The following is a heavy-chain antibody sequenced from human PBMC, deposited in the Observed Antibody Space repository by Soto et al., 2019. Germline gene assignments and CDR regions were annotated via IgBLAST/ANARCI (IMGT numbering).Heavy chain of an antibody. V-gene: IGHV3-21*01. D-gene: IGHD2-15*01. CDR3: AREKYCSGGSCYPEDAFDI. J-gene: IGHJ3*02. CDR1: GFTFSSYS. CDR2: ISSSSSYI. Sequence: EVQLVESGGGLVKPGVSLRLSCAASGFTFSSYSMNWVRQAPGKGLEWVSSISSSSSYIYYADSVKGRFTISRDNAKNSLYLQRNSLRAEDTAVYYCAREKYCSGGSCYPEDAFDIWGQGTMVTVS.